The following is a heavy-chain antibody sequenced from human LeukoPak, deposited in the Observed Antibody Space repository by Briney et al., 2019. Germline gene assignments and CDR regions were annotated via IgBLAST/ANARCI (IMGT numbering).Heavy chain of an antibody. V-gene: IGHV1-69*04. D-gene: IGHD1-14*01. CDR3: ARSPTGLDTSFDF. J-gene: IGHJ4*02. CDR1: GGTFSSYA. CDR2: IIPILGIA. Sequence: SVKVSCKASGGTFSSYAISWVRQAPGQGLEWMGRIIPILGIANYAQKFQGRVTITADKSTSTAYMELSSLRSEDTAVYYCARSPTGLDTSFDFWGQGTLVTVSS.